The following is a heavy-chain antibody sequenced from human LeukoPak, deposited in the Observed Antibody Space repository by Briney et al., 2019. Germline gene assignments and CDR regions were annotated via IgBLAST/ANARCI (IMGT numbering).Heavy chain of an antibody. D-gene: IGHD2-2*01. CDR3: ARRAFCSSTSCYLGSRPPNWFDP. Sequence: PSETLSLTCTVSGGSISTSNYYWTWIRQPPGKGLEWIGEINHSGSTNYNPSLKSRVTISVDTSRKQFFLRLSSVTAADTAVYYCARRAFCSSTSCYLGSRPPNWFDPWGQGTLVTVSS. CDR2: INHSGST. V-gene: IGHV4-39*07. J-gene: IGHJ5*02. CDR1: GGSISTSNYY.